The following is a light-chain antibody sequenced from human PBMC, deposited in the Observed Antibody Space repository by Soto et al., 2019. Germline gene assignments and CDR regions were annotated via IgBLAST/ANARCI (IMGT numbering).Light chain of an antibody. Sequence: DIQMTQSPSTLSASVGDRVTITCRASQRISSWLAWYQQKPGKAPKLLIYKASSLEGGVPSRFSGRRSGTDFTVTISSLQPDDFATYDCQQYHSYSLTFGGGTKVDIK. J-gene: IGKJ4*01. CDR1: QRISSW. CDR2: KAS. V-gene: IGKV1-5*03. CDR3: QQYHSYSLT.